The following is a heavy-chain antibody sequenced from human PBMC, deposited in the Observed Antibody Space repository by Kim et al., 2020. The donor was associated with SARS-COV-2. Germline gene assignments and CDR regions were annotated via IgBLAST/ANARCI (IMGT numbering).Heavy chain of an antibody. V-gene: IGHV3-48*02. CDR1: GFTFSSYS. Sequence: GGSLRLSCAASGFTFSSYSMNWVRQAPGKGLEWVSYISSSSSTIYYAYSVTGRFTISRDNAKNSLYLQMNSLRDEDTAVYYCARDTPLSAMLVVARVNWFDPWGQGTLVTVSS. D-gene: IGHD3-22*01. CDR2: ISSSSSTI. CDR3: ARDTPLSAMLVVARVNWFDP. J-gene: IGHJ5*02.